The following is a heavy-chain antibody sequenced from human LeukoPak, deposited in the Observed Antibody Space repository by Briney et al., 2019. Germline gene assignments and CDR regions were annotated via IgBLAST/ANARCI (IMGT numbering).Heavy chain of an antibody. CDR1: GGSISSSTYF. Sequence: SETLSFTCTVSGGSISSSTYFWGWIRQPPGKGLGWIGTIYYSGSTYYNPSLKSRVTISVDSSENQFSLRLSSVTAADTPVYYCARESLTWLQSRTSWFDPWGQGTLVTVSS. V-gene: IGHV4-39*07. J-gene: IGHJ5*02. CDR2: IYYSGST. CDR3: ARESLTWLQSRTSWFDP. D-gene: IGHD5-24*01.